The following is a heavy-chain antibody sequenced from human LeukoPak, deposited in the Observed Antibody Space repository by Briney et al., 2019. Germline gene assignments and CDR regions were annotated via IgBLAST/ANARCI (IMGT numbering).Heavy chain of an antibody. D-gene: IGHD6-19*01. Sequence: GGSLRLSCAASEFTFNNYVMSWVRQAPGKGLEWVSAMGGGGTTYYADYVKGRFTIPRDTSKNTLYLQMNSLRAEDTAIYYCAKAGRPQAVAGWIDYWGQGTLVTVSS. CDR2: MGGGGTT. V-gene: IGHV3-23*01. CDR1: EFTFNNYV. CDR3: AKAGRPQAVAGWIDY. J-gene: IGHJ4*02.